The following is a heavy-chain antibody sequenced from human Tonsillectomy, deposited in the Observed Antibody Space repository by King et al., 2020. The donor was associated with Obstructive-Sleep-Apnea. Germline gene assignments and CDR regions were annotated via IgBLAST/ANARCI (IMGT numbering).Heavy chain of an antibody. V-gene: IGHV5-51*01. J-gene: IGHJ4*02. CDR1: GYSFATYW. D-gene: IGHD3-10*01. Sequence: VQLVESGAEVKKAGESLKISCKGSGYSFATYWIGWVRQMPGKGLEWMGIIYPGDSDTRYSPSFQGQVTISTDKSISTAYLQWSSLKASDTAMYYCARHLISGSSPRFDYWGQGTLVTVSS. CDR3: ARHLISGSSPRFDY. CDR2: IYPGDSDT.